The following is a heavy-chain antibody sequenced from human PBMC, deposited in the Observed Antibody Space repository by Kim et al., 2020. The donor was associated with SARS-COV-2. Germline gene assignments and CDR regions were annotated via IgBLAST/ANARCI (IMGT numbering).Heavy chain of an antibody. Sequence: SETLSLTCAVYGGSFSGYYWSWIRQPPGKGLEWIGEINNSGSTNYNPSLKSRVTISVDTSKNQFSLKLSSVTAADTAVYYCARLRYCSSTSCLIGDFDY. V-gene: IGHV4-34*01. J-gene: IGHJ4*01. CDR3: ARLRYCSSTSCLIGDFDY. CDR2: INNSGST. D-gene: IGHD2-2*01. CDR1: GGSFSGYY.